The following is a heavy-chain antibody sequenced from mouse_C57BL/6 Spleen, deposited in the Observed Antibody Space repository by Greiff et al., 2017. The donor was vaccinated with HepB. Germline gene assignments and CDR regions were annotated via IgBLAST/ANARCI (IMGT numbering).Heavy chain of an antibody. CDR3: ARGNSLGDWYFDV. Sequence: EVQLQESGPSLVRPSQTLSLTCTVTGFSINSDCYWLWIRQFPGNKLEYIGYTFYSGITYYNPSLESRTYITRDTSKNQFSLKLSSVTTEDTATYYCARGNSLGDWYFDVWGTGTTVTVSS. D-gene: IGHD3-1*01. CDR1: GFSINSDCY. CDR2: TFYSGIT. V-gene: IGHV3-3*01. J-gene: IGHJ1*03.